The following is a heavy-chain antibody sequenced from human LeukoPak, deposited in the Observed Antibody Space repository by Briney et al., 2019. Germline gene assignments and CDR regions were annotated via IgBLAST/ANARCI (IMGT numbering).Heavy chain of an antibody. CDR2: IIPIFGTA. D-gene: IGHD3-22*01. J-gene: IGHJ4*02. CDR1: GGTFSSYA. V-gene: IGHV1-69*06. Sequence: GASVKVSCKASGGTFSSYAISWVRQAPGQGLEWMGGIIPIFGTANYAQKFQGRVTITADKSTSTAYMELSSLRSEDTAVYYCARASNYYDSSGYGYYFDYWGQGTLVTVSS. CDR3: ARASNYYDSSGYGYYFDY.